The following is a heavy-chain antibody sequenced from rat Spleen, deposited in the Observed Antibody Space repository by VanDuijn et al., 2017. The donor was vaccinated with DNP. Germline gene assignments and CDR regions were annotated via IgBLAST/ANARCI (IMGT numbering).Heavy chain of an antibody. Sequence: EVQLVQSGGGFVQPGGSLKLSCAASGFTFSDYYMAWVRQAPTKGLEWVAYITYDGGSTFYRDSVKGRFTISRDNAKSTLYLQMNSLRSEDMATYYCARPKYYSGGGFAYWGQGTLVTVSS. CDR3: ARPKYYSGGGFAY. CDR2: ITYDGGST. V-gene: IGHV5-22*01. J-gene: IGHJ3*01. CDR1: GFTFSDYY. D-gene: IGHD1-1*01.